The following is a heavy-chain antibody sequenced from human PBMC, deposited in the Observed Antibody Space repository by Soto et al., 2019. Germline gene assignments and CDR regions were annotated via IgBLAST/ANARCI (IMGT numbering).Heavy chain of an antibody. Sequence: GESLKISSTGSGYSFTSYWIGCVRQMPGKGLEWMRIIYPGDSDTRYSPSFQGQVTISADKSISTAFLQWSSLKALDTAMYYCARHPLGGSGSYYYGLDVWGQGTTVTVSS. CDR1: GYSFTSYW. CDR2: IYPGDSDT. D-gene: IGHD3-10*01. CDR3: ARHPLGGSGSYYYGLDV. J-gene: IGHJ6*02. V-gene: IGHV5-51*01.